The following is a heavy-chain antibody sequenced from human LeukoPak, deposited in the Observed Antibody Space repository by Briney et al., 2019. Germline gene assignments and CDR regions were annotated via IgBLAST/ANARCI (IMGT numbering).Heavy chain of an antibody. CDR1: RGSITSYY. CDR2: IHYSGST. Sequence: SETLSLTCSVSRGSITSYYWTWIRQPPGKGLEWIGYIHYSGSTNYNPSLKSRVTMSVDTSKSQFSLNLMSVTAADTAVYYCTRDTGTTGEVKFDPWGQGTLVTVSS. D-gene: IGHD4-17*01. V-gene: IGHV4-59*12. CDR3: TRDTGTTGEVKFDP. J-gene: IGHJ5*02.